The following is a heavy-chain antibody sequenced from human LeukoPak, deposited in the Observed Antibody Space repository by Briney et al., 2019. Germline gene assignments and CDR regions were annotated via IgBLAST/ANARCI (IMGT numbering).Heavy chain of an antibody. D-gene: IGHD6-13*01. CDR2: IYTSGST. J-gene: IGHJ4*02. CDR3: ARENPGIAAADY. CDR1: GGSLSSYY. V-gene: IGHV4-4*07. Sequence: SETLSLTCTVSGGSLSSYYWSWIRQPVGKGLEWIGRIYTSGSTNYNPSLKSRVTMSVDTSKNQFSLKLSSVTAADTAVYYCARENPGIAAADYWGQGTLVTVSS.